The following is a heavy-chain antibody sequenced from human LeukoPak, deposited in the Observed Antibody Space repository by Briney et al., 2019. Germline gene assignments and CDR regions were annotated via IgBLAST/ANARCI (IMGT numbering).Heavy chain of an antibody. CDR3: ARDSGNYPEPDAFDI. J-gene: IGHJ3*02. CDR2: INPSGGST. Sequence: GASVKVSCKASGYTFTSYYMHWVRQAPGQGLEWMGIINPSGGSTSYAQKFQGRVTMTRDTSTSTVYMELSSQRSEDTAVYYCARDSGNYPEPDAFDIWGQGTMVTVSS. V-gene: IGHV1-46*01. CDR1: GYTFTSYY. D-gene: IGHD1-26*01.